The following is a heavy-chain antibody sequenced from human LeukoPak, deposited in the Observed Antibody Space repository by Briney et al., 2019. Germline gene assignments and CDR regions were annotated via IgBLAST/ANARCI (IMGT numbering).Heavy chain of an antibody. V-gene: IGHV3-23*01. CDR3: AKGERITIYGVVTKQPYYFVQ. D-gene: IGHD3-3*01. J-gene: IGHJ4*02. Sequence: GGSLRLSCAASGFTFSSYAMSWVRQGPGKGLEWLSAISGSGGSTSYADSVKGRFTISRDNYKNTLYMQMNSLRAVDPAVYYCAKGERITIYGVVTKQPYYFVQWGGGTLVTVSS. CDR1: GFTFSSYA. CDR2: ISGSGGST.